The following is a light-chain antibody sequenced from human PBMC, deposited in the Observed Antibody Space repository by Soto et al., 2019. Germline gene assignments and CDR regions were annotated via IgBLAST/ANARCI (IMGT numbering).Light chain of an antibody. V-gene: IGLV2-23*02. J-gene: IGLJ1*01. Sequence: QSVVTQPASVSGSPGQSVTIYCSGSDIGNYNLVSWYQHLPGRAPKLLIFEVTMRPSGISDRFSGSKSASTASLTISGRQAEDEGDYYCASYAGSRTYVFGSGTKLTVL. CDR1: SDIGNYNL. CDR3: ASYAGSRTYV. CDR2: EVT.